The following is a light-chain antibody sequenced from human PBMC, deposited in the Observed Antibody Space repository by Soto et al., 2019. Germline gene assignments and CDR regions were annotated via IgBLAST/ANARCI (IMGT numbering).Light chain of an antibody. Sequence: EIVLTQSPATLSLSPGERATLSCRASESVIRFLAWYQQKPGQAPRLLIYDTSNRATGIPARSTGSGSGTHFTLTIISLEPEDFAVYFCQQRSKWPPLTFGGGTKVEIK. V-gene: IGKV3-11*01. CDR2: DTS. CDR3: QQRSKWPPLT. CDR1: ESVIRF. J-gene: IGKJ4*01.